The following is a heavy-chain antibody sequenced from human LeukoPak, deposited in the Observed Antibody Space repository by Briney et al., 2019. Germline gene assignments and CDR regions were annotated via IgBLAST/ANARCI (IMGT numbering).Heavy chain of an antibody. Sequence: PSETLSLTCTVSGGSISKVNYYWGWIRQPPGKGLEWIGSVYYSGSTNYNPSLKRRVTISVDTSKNQFSLKLSSVTAADTTVYYCARHRGGYSSGWYGGSEFDYWGQGTLVTVSS. CDR3: ARHRGGYSSGWYGGSEFDY. CDR2: VYYSGST. CDR1: GGSISKVNYY. D-gene: IGHD6-19*01. V-gene: IGHV4-39*01. J-gene: IGHJ4*02.